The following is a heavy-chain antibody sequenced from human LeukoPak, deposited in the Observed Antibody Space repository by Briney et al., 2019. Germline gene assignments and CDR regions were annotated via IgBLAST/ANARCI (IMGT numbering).Heavy chain of an antibody. D-gene: IGHD6-19*01. Sequence: ASVKVSCKASGGTFSSYAISWVRQAPGQGLEWMGGIIPIFGTANYAQKFQGGVTITADKSTSTAYMELSSLRSEDTAVYYCASSNGYSSGWYLPITDYWGQGTLVTVSS. V-gene: IGHV1-69*06. J-gene: IGHJ4*02. CDR1: GGTFSSYA. CDR2: IIPIFGTA. CDR3: ASSNGYSSGWYLPITDY.